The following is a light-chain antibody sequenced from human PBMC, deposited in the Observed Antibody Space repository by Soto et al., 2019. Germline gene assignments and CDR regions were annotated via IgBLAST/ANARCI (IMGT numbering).Light chain of an antibody. V-gene: IGKV1-39*01. CDR1: QSITSY. CDR2: AAS. Sequence: DIQMTQSPSSLSASVGDRVTITCRASQSITSYLNWYQQKPGKAPQLLIYAASSLQSGVPSRYIGSGSWTDFTLTISSLQPEDCGTYFCQQSYTTPWTFGQGTKVEVK. J-gene: IGKJ1*01. CDR3: QQSYTTPWT.